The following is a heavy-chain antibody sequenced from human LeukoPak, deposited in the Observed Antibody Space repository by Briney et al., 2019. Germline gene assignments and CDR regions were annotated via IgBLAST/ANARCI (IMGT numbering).Heavy chain of an antibody. CDR1: GYTFTSYV. D-gene: IGHD2-8*01. V-gene: IGHV1-3*01. J-gene: IGHJ1*01. Sequence: VASVKVSCTASGYTFTSYVIHWECESPGQRLEWVGGINGGNGNTKYSQKFQGRVSFTRDTSASTAYMELSSLRSEDTAVYYSARPTYCTNGVCPEYFQHWGQGTLVTVSS. CDR3: ARPTYCTNGVCPEYFQH. CDR2: INGGNGNT.